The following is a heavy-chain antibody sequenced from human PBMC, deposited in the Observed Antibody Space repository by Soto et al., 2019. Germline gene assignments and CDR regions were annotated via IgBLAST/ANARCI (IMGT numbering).Heavy chain of an antibody. D-gene: IGHD2-15*01. J-gene: IGHJ6*02. CDR2: ISSSGYI. CDR1: RFKFNGYT. Sequence: GWSLRISCACSRFKFNGYTINWERQAPGKRLEWLSSISSSGYIFSTDSVRGRFTISRDNAKNSVYLQVSSLRAEDTAVYFCARDCSGGSCYPGMDIWGQGTTVTVSS. CDR3: ARDCSGGSCYPGMDI. V-gene: IGHV3-21*01.